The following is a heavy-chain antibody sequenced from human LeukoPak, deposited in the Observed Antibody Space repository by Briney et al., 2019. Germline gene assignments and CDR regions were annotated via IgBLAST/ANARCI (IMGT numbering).Heavy chain of an antibody. CDR1: VFTFSRYV. CDR2: ISSTGGEI. D-gene: IGHD4-11*01. Sequence: GGSLRLSCAASVFTFSRYVMSWVRQVPGRRPDWVSTISSTGGEIFYADSVKGRFTISRDNAKNSLYLQVNSLRAEDMALYYCAKATVSGLQYGEFDYWGQGTLVTVSS. CDR3: AKATVSGLQYGEFDY. V-gene: IGHV3-21*04. J-gene: IGHJ4*02.